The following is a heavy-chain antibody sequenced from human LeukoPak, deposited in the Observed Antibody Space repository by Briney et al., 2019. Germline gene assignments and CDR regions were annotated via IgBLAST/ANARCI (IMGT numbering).Heavy chain of an antibody. CDR2: ISYDGSNK. CDR3: ARDQAAARPLDI. CDR1: GFTFSSYA. D-gene: IGHD6-13*01. V-gene: IGHV3-30-3*01. J-gene: IGHJ3*02. Sequence: GGSLRLSCAASGFTFSSYAMHWVRQAPGKGLEWVAVISYDGSNKYYADSVKGRFTISRDNSKNTLYLQMNSLRAEDTAVYYCARDQAAARPLDIWGQGTMVTVSS.